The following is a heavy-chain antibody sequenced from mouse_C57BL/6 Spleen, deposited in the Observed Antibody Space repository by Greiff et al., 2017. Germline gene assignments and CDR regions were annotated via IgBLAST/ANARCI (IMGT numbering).Heavy chain of an antibody. J-gene: IGHJ4*01. CDR3: ARRSSSYAMDY. D-gene: IGHD1-1*01. V-gene: IGHV5-17*01. CDR2: ISSGSSTI. Sequence: EVKLMESGGGLVKPGGSLKLSCAASGFTFSDYGMHWVRQAPETGLEWVAYISSGSSTIYYADTVKGRFTISRDNAKNTLFLQMTSLRSEDTAMYYCARRSSSYAMDYWGQGTSVTVSS. CDR1: GFTFSDYG.